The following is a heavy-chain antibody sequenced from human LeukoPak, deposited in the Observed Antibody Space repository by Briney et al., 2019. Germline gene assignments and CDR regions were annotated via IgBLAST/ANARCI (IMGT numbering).Heavy chain of an antibody. D-gene: IGHD6-19*01. CDR2: YSVSDGST. CDR1: GFIVSSNY. V-gene: IGHV3-23*01. J-gene: IGHJ4*02. CDR3: AKVGDSNVWYYIDY. Sequence: GGSLRLSCAASGFIVSSNYLSWVRQAPGKGLERVSTYSVSDGSTYYADSVKGRFTISRDNSKNTLYLQMNTLRAEDTAIYYCAKVGDSNVWYYIDYWGQGTLVTVSS.